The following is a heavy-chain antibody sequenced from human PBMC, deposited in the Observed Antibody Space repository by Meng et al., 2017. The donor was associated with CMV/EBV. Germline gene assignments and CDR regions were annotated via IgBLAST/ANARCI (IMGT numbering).Heavy chain of an antibody. CDR2: IRSKAYGGTT. CDR1: GFTFGDYA. CDR3: TRDADRYCSSTSCVPFNY. V-gene: IGHV3-49*04. Sequence: GGSLRLSCTASGFTFGDYAMSWVRQAPGKGLEWVGFIRSKAYGGTTEYAASVKGRFTISRDDSKSIAYLQMNSLKTEDTAVYYSTRDADRYCSSTSCVPFNYWGQGTLVPSPQ. J-gene: IGHJ4*02. D-gene: IGHD2-2*01.